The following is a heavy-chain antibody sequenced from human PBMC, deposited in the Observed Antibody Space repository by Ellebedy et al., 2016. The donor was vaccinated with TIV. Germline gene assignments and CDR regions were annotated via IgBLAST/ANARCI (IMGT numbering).Heavy chain of an antibody. V-gene: IGHV3-30*18. D-gene: IGHD3-3*01. Sequence: PGGSLRLSCAASGFTFSTYGMHWVRQAPGKGLEWVAVISYDGTKKYYADSVKGRFTISRDNSKNTLYLQMNSLRAEDTAVYYCAKDFTIFGVVTYFDYWGQGTLVTVSS. CDR1: GFTFSTYG. CDR3: AKDFTIFGVVTYFDY. J-gene: IGHJ4*02. CDR2: ISYDGTKK.